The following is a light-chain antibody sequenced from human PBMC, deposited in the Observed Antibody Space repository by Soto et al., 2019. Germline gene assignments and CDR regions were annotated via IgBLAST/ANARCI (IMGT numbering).Light chain of an antibody. V-gene: IGKV1-27*01. CDR3: QRFGTAPLT. J-gene: IGKJ4*01. CDR2: SAS. CDR1: RDITNY. Sequence: DIPMTQSPSSLSASVGDRVTITCRASRDITNYLAWYQQNPGKVPKLLIYSASTLQSGVPSRFSGSGSGTDFTLTISSLQPEDVGTYYCQRFGTAPLTFGGGTKVEI.